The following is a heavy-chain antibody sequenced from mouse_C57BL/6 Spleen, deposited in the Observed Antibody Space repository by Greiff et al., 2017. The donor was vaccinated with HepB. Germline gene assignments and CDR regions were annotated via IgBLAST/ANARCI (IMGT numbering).Heavy chain of an antibody. CDR1: GYTFTDYE. D-gene: IGHD2-1*01. J-gene: IGHJ4*01. V-gene: IGHV1-15*01. CDR3: TRRGVYYGSLYAMDY. CDR2: IDPETGGT. Sequence: VQVVESGAELVRPGASVTLSCKASGYTFTDYEMHWVKQTPVHGLEWIGAIDPETGGTAYNQKFKGKAILTADKSSSTAYMELRSLTSEDSAVYYCTRRGVYYGSLYAMDYWGQGTSVTVSS.